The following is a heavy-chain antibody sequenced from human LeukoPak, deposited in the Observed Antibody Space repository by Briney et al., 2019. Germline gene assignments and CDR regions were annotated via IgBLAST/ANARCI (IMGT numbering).Heavy chain of an antibody. D-gene: IGHD3-22*01. CDR2: ISAYNGNT. J-gene: IGHJ4*02. Sequence: GASVKVSCKASGYTFTSYGISWVRQAPGQGLEWMGWISAYNGNTNYAQKLQGRVTMTTDTSTSTAYMELRSLRSDDTAVYYCARGSEADGYYDSSGPIDYWGQGTMVTVSS. CDR1: GYTFTSYG. V-gene: IGHV1-18*01. CDR3: ARGSEADGYYDSSGPIDY.